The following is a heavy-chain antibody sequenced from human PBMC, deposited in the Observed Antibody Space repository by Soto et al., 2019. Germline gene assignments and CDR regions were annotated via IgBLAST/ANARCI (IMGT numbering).Heavy chain of an antibody. CDR2: IYNSGST. Sequence: PSETLSLTCAVSGGSISSGFYSWSWIRQPPGKGLEWIGYIYNSGSTYYNPSLKSRVTISVDRSKNQFSLKLSSVTAADTAVYYCARAMTTVTTIDYWGQGTPVTVS. CDR3: ARAMTTVTTIDY. CDR1: GGSISSGFYS. D-gene: IGHD4-17*01. V-gene: IGHV4-30-2*01. J-gene: IGHJ4*02.